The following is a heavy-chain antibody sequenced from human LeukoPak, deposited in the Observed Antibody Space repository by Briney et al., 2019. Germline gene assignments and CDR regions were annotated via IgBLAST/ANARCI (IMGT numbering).Heavy chain of an antibody. CDR2: IYYSGST. CDR1: GGSISSSSYY. CDR3: ARLGRFGELLVDY. V-gene: IGHV4-39*01. J-gene: IGHJ4*02. D-gene: IGHD3-10*01. Sequence: SETLSLTCTVSGGSISSSSYYWGWIRQPPGKGLEWIGSIYYSGSTYYNPSLKSRVTISVDTSKNQFSLKLSSVTAADTAVYYCARLGRFGELLVDYWGQGTLVTVSS.